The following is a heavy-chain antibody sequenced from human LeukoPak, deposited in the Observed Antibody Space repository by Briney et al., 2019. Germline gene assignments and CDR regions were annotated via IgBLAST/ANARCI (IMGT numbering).Heavy chain of an antibody. V-gene: IGHV3-74*01. CDR3: ARDSAGLT. D-gene: IGHD6-19*01. J-gene: IGHJ5*02. CDR2: IHPDGSTT. Sequence: GGSLRLSCAASGFTFSSYWMHWVRQTPGKGLMWVSRIHPDGSTTAYADSVKGRSTISRDNAKNTLYLQMNSLRVEDTAVYYCARDSAGLTWGQGTLVTVSS. CDR1: GFTFSSYW.